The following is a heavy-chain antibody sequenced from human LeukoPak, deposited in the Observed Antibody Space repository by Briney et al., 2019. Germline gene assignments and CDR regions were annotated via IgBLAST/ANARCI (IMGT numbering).Heavy chain of an antibody. V-gene: IGHV3-23*01. CDR3: ALCRLPFYGMDV. J-gene: IGHJ6*02. CDR2: ISDSSGRT. Sequence: GGSLRLSCAASGFTFTSYAMSWVRQAPEKGLEWVSTISDSSGRTYYADSVKGRFTISRDNSKNTLYLQMNSLRAEDTAVYSCALCRLPFYGMDVWGQGTTVTVSS. D-gene: IGHD2-2*01. CDR1: GFTFTSYA.